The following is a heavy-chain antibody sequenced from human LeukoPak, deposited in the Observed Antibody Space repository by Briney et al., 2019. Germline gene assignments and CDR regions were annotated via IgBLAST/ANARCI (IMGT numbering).Heavy chain of an antibody. D-gene: IGHD2-8*01. CDR2: ISDSGDYT. CDR1: GFTFSTYA. Sequence: GGSLRLSCAGSGFTFSTYAMSWVRQAPGQGLEWVSVISDSGDYTSYADSVRGRFTISRDNSRNTLYLQMISLRPEDTAVYYCAKDTYIGKYCTNGVCSPFDYWGQGTLVTVSS. J-gene: IGHJ4*02. V-gene: IGHV3-23*01. CDR3: AKDTYIGKYCTNGVCSPFDY.